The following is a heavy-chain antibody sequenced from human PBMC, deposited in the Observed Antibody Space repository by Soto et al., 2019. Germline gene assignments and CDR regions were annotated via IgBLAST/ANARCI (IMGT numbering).Heavy chain of an antibody. V-gene: IGHV1-18*01. J-gene: IGHJ4*02. CDR1: GYTFTSYG. D-gene: IGHD3-10*01. Sequence: QVQLVQSGAEVKKRGASVKVSCKASGYTFTSYGISWVREAPGQGLEWMGWISAYNGNTNYAQKLQDRVTMTTDTATSTAYIELTSLRSDDKAVYYCARDKGFGELLVWGQGSLNIVSS. CDR2: ISAYNGNT. CDR3: ARDKGFGELLV.